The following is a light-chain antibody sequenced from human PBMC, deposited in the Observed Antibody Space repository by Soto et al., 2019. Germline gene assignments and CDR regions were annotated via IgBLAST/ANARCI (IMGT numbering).Light chain of an antibody. CDR3: AAWDDSLNGPV. CDR2: SSD. CDR1: RSNIGSNT. Sequence: QAVVTQTPSASGTPGQRVTISCSGSRSNIGSNTVTWYQQLPGTAPKLLIYSSDQRPSGVPDRFSGSQSGASASLAISGLQSEDESDYYCAAWDDSLNGPVFGGGTKVTVL. V-gene: IGLV1-44*01. J-gene: IGLJ2*01.